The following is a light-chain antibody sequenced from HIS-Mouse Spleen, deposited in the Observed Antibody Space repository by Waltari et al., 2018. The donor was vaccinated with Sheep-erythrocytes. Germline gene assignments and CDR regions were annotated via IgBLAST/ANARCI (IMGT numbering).Light chain of an antibody. Sequence: PGTLSLSPGERATLSCRASQSVSSSYLAWYQQKPGQAPRLLIYGASSRATGIPDRFSGSGSGTDFTLTISRLEPEDFAVYYCQQYGSSPRTFGQGTKVEIK. CDR2: GAS. J-gene: IGKJ1*01. V-gene: IGKV3-20*01. CDR3: QQYGSSPRT. CDR1: QSVSSSY.